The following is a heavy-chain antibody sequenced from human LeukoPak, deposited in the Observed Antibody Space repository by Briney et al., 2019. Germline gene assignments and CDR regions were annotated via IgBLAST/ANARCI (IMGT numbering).Heavy chain of an antibody. D-gene: IGHD3-3*01. V-gene: IGHV1-2*04. CDR3: ARDGSYDFWSGYYTIDY. Sequence: GASVKVFCKASGYTFTGYYMHWVRQAPGQGLEWMGWINPNSGGTNYAQKFQGWVTMTRDTSISTAYMELRSLRSDDTAVYYCARDGSYDFWSGYYTIDYWGQGTLVTVSS. CDR1: GYTFTGYY. CDR2: INPNSGGT. J-gene: IGHJ4*02.